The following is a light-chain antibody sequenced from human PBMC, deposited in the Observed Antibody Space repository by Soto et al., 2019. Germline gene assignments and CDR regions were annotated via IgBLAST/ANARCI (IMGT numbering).Light chain of an antibody. V-gene: IGLV2-14*02. CDR1: STDVWNYNF. J-gene: IGLJ1*01. Sequence: QSALTQPASVSGSPGQSITISCTGTSTDVWNYNFVSWYQRHPGKAPKLLIYDVSNRPSGVSDRFSGSKSGNTASLTISGLQAEDEADYYCTSYTSSSTPYVFGGGTKVTVL. CDR2: DVS. CDR3: TSYTSSSTPYV.